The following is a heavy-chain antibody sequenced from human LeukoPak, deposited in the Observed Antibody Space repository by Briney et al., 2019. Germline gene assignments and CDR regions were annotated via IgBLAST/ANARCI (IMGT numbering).Heavy chain of an antibody. CDR3: ARVPCSSTSCYKLVDY. J-gene: IGHJ4*02. D-gene: IGHD2-2*02. V-gene: IGHV4-59*08. Sequence: PSETLSLTCTVSGGSISSYYWSWIRQPPGKGLEWIGYIYYSGSTNYNPSLKSRVAISVDTSKNQFSLKLSSVTAADTAVYYCARVPCSSTSCYKLVDYWGQGTLVTVSS. CDR2: IYYSGST. CDR1: GGSISSYY.